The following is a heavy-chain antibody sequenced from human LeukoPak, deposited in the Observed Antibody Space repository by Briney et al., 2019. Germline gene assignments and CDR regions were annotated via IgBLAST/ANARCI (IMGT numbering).Heavy chain of an antibody. CDR3: ARGMYGLDV. Sequence: GASVKVSCKASGYTFTGYYIHWVRQAPGQGLGWMGWINPNSGAANYARKFQGRVTMTRDTSITTAYMEVSRLRFDDTAVYYCARGMYGLDVWGQGTTVTVSS. CDR2: INPNSGAA. J-gene: IGHJ6*02. V-gene: IGHV1-2*02. CDR1: GYTFTGYY.